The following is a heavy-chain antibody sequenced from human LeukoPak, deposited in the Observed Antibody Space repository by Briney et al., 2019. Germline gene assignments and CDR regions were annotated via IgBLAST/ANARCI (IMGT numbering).Heavy chain of an antibody. D-gene: IGHD4-23*01. J-gene: IGHJ4*02. CDR1: GFTFSNYW. CDR2: INADGTST. V-gene: IGHV3-74*01. CDR3: ARDRWLLDY. Sequence: GGSLRLSCAASGFTFSNYWMHWVRQAPGKGLVWVSHINADGTSTTYADSVKGRFTISRDNAKNTLYLQMNRLRAEDTAVYYCARDRWLLDYWGQGTPVTVSS.